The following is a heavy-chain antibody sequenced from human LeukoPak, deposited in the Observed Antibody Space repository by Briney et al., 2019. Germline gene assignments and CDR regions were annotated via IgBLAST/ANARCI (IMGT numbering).Heavy chain of an antibody. D-gene: IGHD3-22*01. V-gene: IGHV4-31*03. J-gene: IGHJ4*02. CDR3: ASTNPDSSGYYLSGFDY. Sequence: SETLSLTCTVSGGSISSGGYYWSWIRQHPGKGLEWIGNIYYSGSTYYNPSLKSRVTISVDTSKNQFSLKLSSVTDADTAVYYCASTNPDSSGYYLSGFDYWGQGTLVTVSS. CDR1: GGSISSGGYY. CDR2: IYYSGST.